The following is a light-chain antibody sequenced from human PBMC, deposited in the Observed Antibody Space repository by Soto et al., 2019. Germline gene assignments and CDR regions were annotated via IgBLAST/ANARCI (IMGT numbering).Light chain of an antibody. CDR1: SSDIGGYNS. Sequence: QSALTQSPSASGSAGQSVTISCTGTSSDIGGYNSVSWYQQHPGKAPKVMIYDVTKRPSGVPDRFSGSKSGNTASLTVSALQAEDEADYYCSSYTDRKNLVFGTGTKV. CDR3: SSYTDRKNLV. J-gene: IGLJ1*01. V-gene: IGLV2-8*01. CDR2: DVT.